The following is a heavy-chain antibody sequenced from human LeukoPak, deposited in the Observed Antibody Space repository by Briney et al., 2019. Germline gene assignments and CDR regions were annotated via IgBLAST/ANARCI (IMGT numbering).Heavy chain of an antibody. Sequence: SETLSLTSAVYGGSFSGYYWSWIRQPPGKGLEWIREINHSGSTNYNPSLKSRVTISVDTSKNQFSLKLSSVTAADTAVYYCARGYSSGPDYWGQGTLVTVSS. V-gene: IGHV4-34*01. D-gene: IGHD6-19*01. CDR2: INHSGST. CDR3: ARGYSSGPDY. CDR1: GGSFSGYY. J-gene: IGHJ4*02.